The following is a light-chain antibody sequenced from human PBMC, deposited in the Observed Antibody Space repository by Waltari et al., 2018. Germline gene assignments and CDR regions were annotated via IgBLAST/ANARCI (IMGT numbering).Light chain of an antibody. CDR1: SGDVGTYQF. CDR2: EIN. Sequence: QSALTHPASVSGSPGQSITISCTGSSGDVGTYQFVTLYQQHSGKSPKLMIYEINQRPSGISNRFSGSKFGNTAVLTISGLQTDDEADYYCCSYVTGDTWVFGGGTRVAVL. CDR3: CSYVTGDTWV. J-gene: IGLJ3*02. V-gene: IGLV2-23*02.